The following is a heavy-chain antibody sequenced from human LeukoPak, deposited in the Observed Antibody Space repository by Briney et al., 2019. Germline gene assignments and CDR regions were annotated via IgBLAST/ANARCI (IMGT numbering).Heavy chain of an antibody. D-gene: IGHD6-19*01. CDR2: IDPSDSYT. J-gene: IGHJ4*02. Sequence: GESLKISCKSSGYSFTSYWISWVRQMPGKGLEWSGRIDPSDSYTNYSPSFQGHVTISADKSISTAYLQWSSLKASDTAMYYCARQRVAGRYFFDYWGQGTLVTVSS. CDR1: GYSFTSYW. V-gene: IGHV5-10-1*01. CDR3: ARQRVAGRYFFDY.